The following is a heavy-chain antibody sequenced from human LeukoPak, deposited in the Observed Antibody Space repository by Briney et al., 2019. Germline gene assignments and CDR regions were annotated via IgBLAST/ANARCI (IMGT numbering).Heavy chain of an antibody. V-gene: IGHV3-66*01. CDR2: IYSGGST. CDR3: ARALVPAAMNDAFDI. CDR1: GFTVSSNY. J-gene: IGHJ3*02. Sequence: GGSLRLSCAPSGFTVSSNYMNWVRQTPGKGLEWVSVIYSGGSTYYADSVKGRFTISRDNSKNTLYLQMNSLRAEDTAVYYCARALVPAAMNDAFDIWGQGTMVTVSS. D-gene: IGHD2-2*01.